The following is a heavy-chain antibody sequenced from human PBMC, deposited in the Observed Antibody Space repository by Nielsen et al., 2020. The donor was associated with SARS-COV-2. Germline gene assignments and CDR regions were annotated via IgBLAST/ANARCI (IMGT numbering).Heavy chain of an antibody. CDR1: GFTFSSYA. D-gene: IGHD4-17*01. CDR3: ANPRDYGDYVGDFQH. J-gene: IGHJ1*01. Sequence: SLNTSCAASGFTFSSYAMSWVRPAPGKGLEWVSAISGSGGSTYYADSMKCRFTISSDNSNNTLYLQMNSLRAEDTAVYYCANPRDYGDYVGDFQHWGQGTLVTVSS. CDR2: ISGSGGST. V-gene: IGHV3-23*01.